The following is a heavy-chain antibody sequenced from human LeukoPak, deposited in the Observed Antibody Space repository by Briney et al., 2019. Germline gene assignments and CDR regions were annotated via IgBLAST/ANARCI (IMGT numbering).Heavy chain of an antibody. CDR2: ISGSGGST. CDR3: AKVGGRDGYQFGALDI. CDR1: GLTISSYA. J-gene: IGHJ3*02. D-gene: IGHD5-24*01. V-gene: IGHV3-23*01. Sequence: GGSMRLSCAASGLTISSYAESWLRQAPGKGPEWVSAISGSGGSTYYADSVKGRFTISRDNSKNTLYLQMNSLRAEDTAVYYCAKVGGRDGYQFGALDIRGQGTMVTVSS.